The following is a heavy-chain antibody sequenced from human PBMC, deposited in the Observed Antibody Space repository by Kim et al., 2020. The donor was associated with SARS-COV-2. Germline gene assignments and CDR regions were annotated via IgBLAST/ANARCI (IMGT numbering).Heavy chain of an antibody. CDR1: GGSISSSSYY. D-gene: IGHD3-10*01. J-gene: IGHJ4*02. CDR3: ARLITMVRGVIDY. V-gene: IGHV4-39*01. Sequence: SETLSLTCNVSGGSISSSSYYWGWIRQPPGKGLEWIGSIYYSGSTYYSPSLKSRVAISVDTSKNQFSLKLSSVTAADTALYYCARLITMVRGVIDYWGQGTLVTVSS. CDR2: IYYSGST.